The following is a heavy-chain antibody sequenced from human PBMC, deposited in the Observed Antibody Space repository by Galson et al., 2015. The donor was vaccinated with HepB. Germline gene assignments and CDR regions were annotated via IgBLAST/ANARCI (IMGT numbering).Heavy chain of an antibody. CDR3: ARSPLRYFDWLPTNDAFDI. CDR2: IYPGDSDT. D-gene: IGHD3-9*01. J-gene: IGHJ3*02. V-gene: IGHV5-51*01. CDR1: GYSFTSYW. Sequence: QSGAEVKKPGESLKISCKGSGYSFTSYWIGWVRQMPGKGLEWMGIIYPGDSDTRYSPSFQGQVTISADKSISTAYLQWSSLKASDTAMYYCARSPLRYFDWLPTNDAFDIWGQGTMVTVSS.